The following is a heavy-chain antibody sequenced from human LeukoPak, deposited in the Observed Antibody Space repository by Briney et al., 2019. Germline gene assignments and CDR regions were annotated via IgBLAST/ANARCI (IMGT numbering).Heavy chain of an antibody. D-gene: IGHD6-19*01. J-gene: IGHJ4*02. CDR2: INPNSGGT. V-gene: IGHV1-2*06. Sequence: ASVKVSCKASGYTFTGYYMHWVRQAPGQGLEWMGRINPNSGGTNYAQKLQGRVTMTTDTSTSTAYMELRSLRSDDTAVYYCARDYSSGWPNFDYWGQGTLVTVSS. CDR1: GYTFTGYY. CDR3: ARDYSSGWPNFDY.